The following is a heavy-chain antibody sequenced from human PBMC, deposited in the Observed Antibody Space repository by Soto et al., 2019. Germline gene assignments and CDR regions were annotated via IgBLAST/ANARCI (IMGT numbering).Heavy chain of an antibody. D-gene: IGHD6-19*01. CDR2: IYWNDDK. CDR1: GFSLSTSAVG. Sequence: QITLKESGPTLLKPTQTLTLTCTFSGFSLSTSAVGVNWIRQPPGKALEWLALIYWNDDKHYTPSLSGRLTITKDTSKIQVVLTMTNMNPVDTATYYCAHGSGWLSDYWGQGILVTVSS. J-gene: IGHJ4*02. V-gene: IGHV2-5*01. CDR3: AHGSGWLSDY.